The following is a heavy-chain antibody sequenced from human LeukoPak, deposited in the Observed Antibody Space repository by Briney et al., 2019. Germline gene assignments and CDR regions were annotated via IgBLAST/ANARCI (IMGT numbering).Heavy chain of an antibody. CDR2: IVVGSGNT. V-gene: IGHV1-58*02. CDR1: GFTFTSSA. J-gene: IGHJ6*02. Sequence: SVKVSCKASGFTFTSSAMQWVRQARGQRLEWIGWIVVGSGNTNYAQKFQERVTITRDMSTSTAYMELSSLRSEGTAVYYCAADLDDSSGYYYGMDVWGQGTTVTVSS. D-gene: IGHD3-22*01. CDR3: AADLDDSSGYYYGMDV.